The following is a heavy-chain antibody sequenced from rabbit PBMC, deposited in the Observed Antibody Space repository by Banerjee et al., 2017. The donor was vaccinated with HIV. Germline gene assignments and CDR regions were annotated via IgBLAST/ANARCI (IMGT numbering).Heavy chain of an antibody. D-gene: IGHD8-1*01. CDR2: INSSSGST. J-gene: IGHJ4*01. V-gene: IGHV1S45*01. Sequence: QEQLEESGGDLVKPEGSLTITCTASGFSFSNKYVMCWVRQAPGKGLEWIGCINSSSGSTVYATWAKGRFTISKTSSTTVTLQMTSLTAADTATYFCAKCNAGNSCDTLNLWGQGTLVTVS. CDR3: AKCNAGNSCDTLNL. CDR1: GFSFSNKYV.